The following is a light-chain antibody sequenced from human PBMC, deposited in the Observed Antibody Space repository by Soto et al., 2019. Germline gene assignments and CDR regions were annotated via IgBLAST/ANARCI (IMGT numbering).Light chain of an antibody. CDR3: YQYYSSPHT. CDR2: ATS. CDR1: QTISRDD. V-gene: IGKV3-20*01. J-gene: IGKJ3*01. Sequence: EIVLTQPPGTLSLSPGETATLSCRTSQTISRDDLAWYQQRPGQAPRLLVSATSRRATGIPDRFNGYGSGTDFTLTISSLEPEDFGVYYCYQYYSSPHTFGPGTRVDIK.